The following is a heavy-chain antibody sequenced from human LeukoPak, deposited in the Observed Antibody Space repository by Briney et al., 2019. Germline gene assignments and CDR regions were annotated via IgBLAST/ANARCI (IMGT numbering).Heavy chain of an antibody. D-gene: IGHD3-9*01. CDR1: GFTFSSYG. V-gene: IGHV3-30*18. CDR2: ISYDGSNK. CDR3: AKEGALRYFDWLAVY. Sequence: PGRSLRLSCAASGFTFSSYGMHWVRQAPGKGLEWVAVISYDGSNKYYADSVKGRFTISRDNSKNTLYLQMNGLRAEDTAVYYCAKEGALRYFDWLAVYWGQGTLVTVSS. J-gene: IGHJ4*02.